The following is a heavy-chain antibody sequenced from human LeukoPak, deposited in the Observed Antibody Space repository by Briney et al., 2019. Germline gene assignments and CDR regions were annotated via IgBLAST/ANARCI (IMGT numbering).Heavy chain of an antibody. Sequence: SETLSLTCTVSGGSITSKSYYWGWIRQPAGKGLEWIGRIYTSGTTNYSPSLKSRVTISIDTSKNQFSLKLSSVTAADTAVYYCARTGYYFDSSGLGYFDYWGQGTLVTVSS. V-gene: IGHV4-61*02. J-gene: IGHJ4*02. D-gene: IGHD3-22*01. CDR2: IYTSGTT. CDR1: GGSITSKSYY. CDR3: ARTGYYFDSSGLGYFDY.